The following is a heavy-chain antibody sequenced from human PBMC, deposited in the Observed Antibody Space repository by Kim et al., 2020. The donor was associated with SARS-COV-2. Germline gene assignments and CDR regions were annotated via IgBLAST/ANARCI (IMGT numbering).Heavy chain of an antibody. V-gene: IGHV3-74*01. Sequence: DSVKGRFTISRDHAKHTLFLQMNSLRPDDTAVYYCASSIATAGKYDTFDIWGQGTMVTVSS. J-gene: IGHJ3*02. CDR3: ASSIATAGKYDTFDI. D-gene: IGHD6-13*01.